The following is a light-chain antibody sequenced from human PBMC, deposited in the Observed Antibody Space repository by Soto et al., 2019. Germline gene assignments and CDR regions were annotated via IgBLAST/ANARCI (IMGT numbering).Light chain of an antibody. CDR3: QQYNNWPPT. Sequence: EIVMTQSPATLSVSPGERATLSCRASQSVSSNLAWYQQKPGQAPRLLIYGASTRATGIPARFSGSGSGTEFTLTISSLQSEDFAVYYCQQYNNWPPTFCQGNKVEIK. CDR1: QSVSSN. V-gene: IGKV3-15*01. CDR2: GAS. J-gene: IGKJ1*01.